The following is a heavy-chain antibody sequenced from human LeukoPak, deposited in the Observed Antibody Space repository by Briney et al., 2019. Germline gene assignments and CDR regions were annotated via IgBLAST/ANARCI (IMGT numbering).Heavy chain of an antibody. Sequence: GGSLRLSCAASGFTFDDYGMSWVRQAPGKGLEWVSGINWNGGSTGYADSVKDRFTISRDNAKNSLYLQMNSLRAEDTALYYCASLGYCSGGSCYARRDYWGQGTLVTVSS. CDR1: GFTFDDYG. CDR2: INWNGGST. CDR3: ASLGYCSGGSCYARRDY. J-gene: IGHJ4*02. D-gene: IGHD2-15*01. V-gene: IGHV3-20*04.